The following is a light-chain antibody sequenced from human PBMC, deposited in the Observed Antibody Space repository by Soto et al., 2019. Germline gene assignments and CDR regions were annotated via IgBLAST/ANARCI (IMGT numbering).Light chain of an antibody. V-gene: IGKV3-11*01. Sequence: EIVLTQSPATLSLSPGERATLSCSASQSVSSYLAWYQQKPGQAPRLLIYDASNRATGIPARFSGSGSGTDFPLTISSLEPEDFAVYYCQQRSNWPTFGQGTKVDIK. CDR1: QSVSSY. J-gene: IGKJ1*01. CDR2: DAS. CDR3: QQRSNWPT.